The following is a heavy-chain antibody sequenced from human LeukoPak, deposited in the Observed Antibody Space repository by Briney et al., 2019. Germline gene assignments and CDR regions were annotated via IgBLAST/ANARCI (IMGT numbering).Heavy chain of an antibody. Sequence: PSETLSLTCAVYGGPFSGYYWSWIRQPPGKGLEWIGEINHSGSTNYNPSLKSRVTISVDTSKNQFSLKLSSVTAADTAVYYCARGPRYNWNYGNTGAFDIWGQGTMVTVSS. CDR3: ARGPRYNWNYGNTGAFDI. CDR2: INHSGST. D-gene: IGHD1-7*01. V-gene: IGHV4-34*01. CDR1: GGPFSGYY. J-gene: IGHJ3*02.